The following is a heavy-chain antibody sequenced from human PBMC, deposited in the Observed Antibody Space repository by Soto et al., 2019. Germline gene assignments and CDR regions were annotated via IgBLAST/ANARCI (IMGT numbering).Heavy chain of an antibody. J-gene: IGHJ4*02. D-gene: IGHD4-17*01. CDR3: AKGAYGDYGGVFDY. V-gene: IGHV3-23*04. CDR1: GFTFSSYG. CDR2: ISGSGGST. Sequence: EVQLVESGGGLVQPGGSLRLSCAASGFTFSSYGMSWVRQAPGKGLEWVSAISGSGGSTYYADSVRGRFTISRDNSKNPLYLQLNSQRAEDTAVYYCAKGAYGDYGGVFDYWGQGTLVTVSS.